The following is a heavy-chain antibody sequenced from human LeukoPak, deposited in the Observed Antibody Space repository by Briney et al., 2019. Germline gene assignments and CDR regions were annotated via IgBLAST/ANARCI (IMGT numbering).Heavy chain of an antibody. J-gene: IGHJ4*02. CDR3: ASAYYDFWSGYSGYFDY. Sequence: SETLSLTCTVSGGSISSYYWSWIRQPPGKGLEWIGYIYYSGSTNYNPSLKSRVTISVDTSKNQFSLKLSSVTAADTAVYYCASAYYDFWSGYSGYFDYWGQGTLVTVSS. V-gene: IGHV4-59*01. D-gene: IGHD3-3*01. CDR2: IYYSGST. CDR1: GGSISSYY.